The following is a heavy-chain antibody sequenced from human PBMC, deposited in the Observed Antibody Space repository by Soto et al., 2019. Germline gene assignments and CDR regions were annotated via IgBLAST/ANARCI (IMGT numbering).Heavy chain of an antibody. CDR1: GYTFTSYG. D-gene: IGHD6-6*01. CDR2: ISAHNGNT. J-gene: IGHJ1*01. CDR3: VMSIPTSIQH. V-gene: IGHV1-18*01. Sequence: ASVKVSCKASGYTFTSYGISWVRQAPGQGLEWMGWISAHNGNTNYAQKLQGRVTMTTDTSTSTAYMALRSLRSDDTAVYYCVMSIPTSIQHWGQGTLVTVSS.